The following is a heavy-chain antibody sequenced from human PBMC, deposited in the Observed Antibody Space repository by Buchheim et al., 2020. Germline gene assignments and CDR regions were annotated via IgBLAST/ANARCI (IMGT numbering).Heavy chain of an antibody. Sequence: EVQLVESGGGLVTPGGSLKLSCAASGFTFRNAWMSWVRQVPGKGLEWVGRIKADGGTTDYVAPVKGRFTISRHDSENTLYLQMNSLKTDDTAVYYCTADVPEQGVGEFDYWGQGTL. CDR3: TADVPEQGVGEFDY. J-gene: IGHJ4*02. CDR1: GFTFRNAW. CDR2: IKADGGTT. V-gene: IGHV3-15*01. D-gene: IGHD3-16*01.